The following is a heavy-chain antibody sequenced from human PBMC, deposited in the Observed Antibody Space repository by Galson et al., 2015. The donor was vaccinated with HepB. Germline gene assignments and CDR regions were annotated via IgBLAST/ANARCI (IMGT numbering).Heavy chain of an antibody. Sequence: SVKVSCKASGYTFTSYAMHWVRQAPGQRLEWMGWINAGNGNTKYLQKFQGRVTITRDTSASTAYMELSSLRSEDTAVYYCATSSWYGDSSGGMDYWGQGTLVTVSS. CDR1: GYTFTSYA. CDR2: INAGNGNT. V-gene: IGHV1-3*01. CDR3: ATSSWYGDSSGGMDY. D-gene: IGHD6-13*01. J-gene: IGHJ4*02.